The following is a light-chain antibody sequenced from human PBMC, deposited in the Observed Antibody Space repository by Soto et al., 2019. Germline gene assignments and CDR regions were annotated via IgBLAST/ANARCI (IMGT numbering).Light chain of an antibody. Sequence: QSVLTQPASVSASPGQSITISCTGTSSDVGGYKFVSWYQHHPGKAPKLMIYDVNKRPSGVPDRFSGSKSGNTASLTVSGLQTEDEADYYCSAPSAGSNKMLFGGGTKLTVL. CDR3: SAPSAGSNKML. CDR2: DVN. CDR1: SSDVGGYKF. J-gene: IGLJ2*01. V-gene: IGLV2-8*01.